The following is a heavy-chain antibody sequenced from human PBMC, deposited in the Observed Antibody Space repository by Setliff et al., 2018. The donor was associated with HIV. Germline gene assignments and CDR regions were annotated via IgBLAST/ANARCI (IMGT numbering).Heavy chain of an antibody. D-gene: IGHD6-13*01. V-gene: IGHV4-39*07. CDR3: ARGVAAAGL. CDR2: THYSGRT. J-gene: IGHJ4*02. Sequence: PSETLSLTCTVSRDSISSSSDYWGWIRQYPGRGLEWIGYTHYSGRTSYNPSLRSRVTISVDTSKNQFSLKLSSVTAADTAVYYCARGVAAAGLWGQGTLVTVSS. CDR1: RDSISSSSDY.